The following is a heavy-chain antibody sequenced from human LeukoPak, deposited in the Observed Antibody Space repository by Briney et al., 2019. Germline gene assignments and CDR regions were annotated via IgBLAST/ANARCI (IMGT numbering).Heavy chain of an antibody. D-gene: IGHD2/OR15-2a*01. Sequence: GGSLRLSCAASGFTFSSYAMSWVRQAPGKGLEWVSAISGSGGSTYYADSVKGRFTISRDNSKNTLYLQMNSLRAEDTAVYYCAKGTSNNCYSAMDVWGQGTTVTVS. CDR3: AKGTSNNCYSAMDV. J-gene: IGHJ6*02. CDR1: GFTFSSYA. CDR2: ISGSGGST. V-gene: IGHV3-23*01.